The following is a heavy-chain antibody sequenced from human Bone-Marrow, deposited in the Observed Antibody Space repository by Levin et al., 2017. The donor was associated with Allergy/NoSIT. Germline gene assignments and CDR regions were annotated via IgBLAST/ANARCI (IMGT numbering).Heavy chain of an antibody. CDR2: ISGSGGST. CDR1: GFTFSSYA. J-gene: IGHJ6*02. Sequence: GGSLRLSCAASGFTFSSYAMSWVRQAPGKGLEWVSAISGSGGSTYYADSVKGRFTISRDNSKNTLYLQMNSLRAEDTAVYYCAKDPSLNDYGDPARGMDVWGQGTTVTVSS. V-gene: IGHV3-23*01. CDR3: AKDPSLNDYGDPARGMDV. D-gene: IGHD4-17*01.